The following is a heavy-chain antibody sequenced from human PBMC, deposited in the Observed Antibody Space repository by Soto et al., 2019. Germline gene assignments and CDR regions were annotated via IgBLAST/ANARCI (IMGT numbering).Heavy chain of an antibody. CDR1: GFTFSSFA. CDR2: ISDDGSSK. J-gene: IGHJ4*02. Sequence: AGGSLRLSCAASGFTFSSFAMHWVRQAPGKGLEWVALISDDGSSKFYADSVKGRFTISRDNSNNTLYLHVNSLRPEDTAVYYCARVGYYYDSSGLQFFDYWGQGTLVTVSS. D-gene: IGHD3-22*01. CDR3: ARVGYYYDSSGLQFFDY. V-gene: IGHV3-30*03.